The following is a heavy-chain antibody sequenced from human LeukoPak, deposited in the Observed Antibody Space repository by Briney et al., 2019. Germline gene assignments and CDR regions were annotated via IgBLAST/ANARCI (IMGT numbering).Heavy chain of an antibody. Sequence: PSETLSLTCTVSGGSISSSSYYWGWIRQPPGKGLEWIGSIYYSGSTYYNPSLKSRVTISVDTSKNQFSLKLSSVTAADTAVYYCARRLDIVVVVAATPLPINAFDIWGQGTMVTVSS. V-gene: IGHV4-39*01. CDR1: GGSISSSSYY. CDR3: ARRLDIVVVVAATPLPINAFDI. D-gene: IGHD2-15*01. J-gene: IGHJ3*02. CDR2: IYYSGST.